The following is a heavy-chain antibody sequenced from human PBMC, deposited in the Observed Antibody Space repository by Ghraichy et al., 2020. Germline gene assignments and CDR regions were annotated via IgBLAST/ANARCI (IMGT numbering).Heavy chain of an antibody. CDR1: GGSLSGYY. D-gene: IGHD2-21*01. V-gene: IGHV4-34*01. J-gene: IGHJ4*02. CDR3: ASLFPFDY. Sequence: SETLYLTCAVYGGSLSGYYWTWIRQPPGKGLEWIGEINHSGRTKHDPSLKSRVTISVDTSRNQFSLQLSSVTAADTAVYYCASLFPFDYWGQGTLVTVSS. CDR2: INHSGRT.